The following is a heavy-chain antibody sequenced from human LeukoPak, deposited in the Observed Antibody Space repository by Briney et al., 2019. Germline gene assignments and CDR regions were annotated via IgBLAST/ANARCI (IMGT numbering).Heavy chain of an antibody. D-gene: IGHD2-2*01. CDR1: GGSISSSSYY. CDR3: ARSGDCSSASCYDY. J-gene: IGHJ4*02. V-gene: IGHV4-39*01. CDR2: IYYSGST. Sequence: SETLSLTCTVSGGSISSSSYYWGWTRQPPGKGLEWIGSIYYSGSTYYNPSLKSRVTISVDTSNNQFSLKLSSVTAADTAVYYCARSGDCSSASCYDYWGQGTLVTVSS.